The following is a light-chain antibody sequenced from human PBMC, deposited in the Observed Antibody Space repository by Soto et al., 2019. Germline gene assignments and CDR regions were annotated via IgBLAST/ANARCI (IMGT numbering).Light chain of an antibody. J-gene: IGKJ1*01. V-gene: IGKV1-5*01. CDR3: QQSNSYSRT. CDR2: DAT. CDR1: HTISYW. Sequence: DIQLTQSPSTLSASVGDRVTITCRTSHTISYWLAWHQQKPGKAPQVLIYDATRLKSGVPSRFSGSGSGTEFTLTISNLQHDDFETYYCQQSNSYSRTLGQGTKVDIK.